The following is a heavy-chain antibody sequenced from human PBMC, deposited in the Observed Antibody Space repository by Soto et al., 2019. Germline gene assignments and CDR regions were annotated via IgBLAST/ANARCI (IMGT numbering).Heavy chain of an antibody. V-gene: IGHV4-4*02. J-gene: IGHJ6*02. D-gene: IGHD6-19*01. CDR1: GGSISSSNW. Sequence: SETLSLTCAVSGGSISSSNWWSWVRQPPGKGLEWIGEIYHSGSTNYNPSLKSRVTISVDKSKSQFSLKLSSVTAADTAVYYCARGIEGWYQGRYYYGMDVWGQGTTVTVSS. CDR3: ARGIEGWYQGRYYYGMDV. CDR2: IYHSGST.